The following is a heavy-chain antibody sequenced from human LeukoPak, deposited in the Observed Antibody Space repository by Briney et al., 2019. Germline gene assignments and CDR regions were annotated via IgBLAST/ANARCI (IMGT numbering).Heavy chain of an antibody. CDR2: INTKTGNP. D-gene: IGHD3/OR15-3a*01. V-gene: IGHV7-4-1*02. CDR1: GYTFTRYV. Sequence: ASVKVSCKASGYTFTRYVMNWVRQAPGQGLEWMGWINTKTGNPTYAQGFTGRFVFSLDTSVTTAYLQINSLKDEDTAVYYCARSGFWTAXPAFDIXXXGTMVTVXS. J-gene: IGHJ3*02. CDR3: ARSGFWTAXPAFDI.